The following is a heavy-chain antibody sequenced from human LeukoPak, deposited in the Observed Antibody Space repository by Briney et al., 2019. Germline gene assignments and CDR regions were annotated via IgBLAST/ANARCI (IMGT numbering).Heavy chain of an antibody. J-gene: IGHJ3*02. Sequence: ASVKVSCKASGYTFTTYAISWVRQAPGQGLEWMGWISTYNGNTNYAQRLQGRVTMTTDTSTSTAYMELRSLRSDDTAVYYCARGLPAGAFDIWGQGTMVTVSS. CDR3: ARGLPAGAFDI. CDR2: ISTYNGNT. CDR1: GYTFTTYA. V-gene: IGHV1-18*01.